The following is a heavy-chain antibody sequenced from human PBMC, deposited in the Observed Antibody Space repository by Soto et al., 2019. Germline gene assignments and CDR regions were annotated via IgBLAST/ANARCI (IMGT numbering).Heavy chain of an antibody. CDR3: ARDFGAARPEPVN. Sequence: QVQLVESGGGVVQPGRSLRLSCAASGFTFSSYAMHWVRQAPGKGLEWVAVISYDGSNKYYADSVKGRFTISRDNSKNTLYLQMNSLRAEDTAVYYCARDFGAARPEPVNWGQGTLVTVSS. D-gene: IGHD6-6*01. V-gene: IGHV3-30-3*01. J-gene: IGHJ4*02. CDR1: GFTFSSYA. CDR2: ISYDGSNK.